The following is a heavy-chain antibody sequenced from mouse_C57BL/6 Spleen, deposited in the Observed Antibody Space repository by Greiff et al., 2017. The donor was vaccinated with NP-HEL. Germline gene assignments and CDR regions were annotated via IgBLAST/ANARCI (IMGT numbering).Heavy chain of an antibody. CDR2: IHPNSGST. D-gene: IGHD1-1*01. CDR1: GYTFTSYW. Sequence: VQLQQSGPVLVKPGASVKMSCKASGYTFTSYWMHWVKQRPGQGLEWIGMIHPNSGSTNYNEKFKSKATLTVDKSSSTAYMQLSSLTSEDSAVYYCAIITTVVATDYWGQGTTLTVSS. V-gene: IGHV1-64*01. J-gene: IGHJ2*01. CDR3: AIITTVVATDY.